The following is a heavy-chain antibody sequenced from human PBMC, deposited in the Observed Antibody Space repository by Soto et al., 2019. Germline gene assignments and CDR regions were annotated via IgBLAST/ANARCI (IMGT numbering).Heavy chain of an antibody. CDR2: IIPIFGTA. D-gene: IGHD4-17*01. CDR3: ARNPMTTVTTIYYYGMDV. V-gene: IGHV1-69*12. CDR1: GGTFSSYA. J-gene: IGHJ6*02. Sequence: QVQLVQSGAEVKKPGSSVKVSCKASGGTFSSYAISWVRQAPGQGLEWMGGIIPIFGTANYAQKFQGRVTLTAEESTSTAYMELSSLRSEDTAVYYCARNPMTTVTTIYYYGMDVWGQGTTVTVSS.